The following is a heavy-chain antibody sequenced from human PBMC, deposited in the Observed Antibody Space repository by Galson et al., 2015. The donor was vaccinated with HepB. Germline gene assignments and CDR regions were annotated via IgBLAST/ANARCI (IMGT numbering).Heavy chain of an antibody. J-gene: IGHJ6*02. D-gene: IGHD4-23*01. V-gene: IGHV3-30*04. CDR3: ARVWTTVVSNYHMDV. CDR1: GFTFSHYA. CDR2: ISYDGSYE. Sequence: SLRLSCAGSGFTFSHYAIHWVRQAPDKGLEWVGVISYDGSYENYINSVKGRFTFSRDNSKNTTYLQMNSLRPEDTAVYFCARVWTTVVSNYHMDVWGQGTTVTVSS.